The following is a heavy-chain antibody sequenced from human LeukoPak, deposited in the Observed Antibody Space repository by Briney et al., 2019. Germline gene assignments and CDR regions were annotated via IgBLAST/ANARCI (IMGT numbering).Heavy chain of an antibody. V-gene: IGHV3-11*01. Sequence: GGSLRLSCAASGFTFSDYYMSWIRQAPGKGLEWVSYISSSGSTIYYADSVKGRFTISRDNSKNTLYLQMNSLRAEDTAAYYCAKDYYDSSGYPGLDAFDIWGQGTMVTASS. CDR1: GFTFSDYY. CDR3: AKDYYDSSGYPGLDAFDI. J-gene: IGHJ3*02. CDR2: ISSSGSTI. D-gene: IGHD3-22*01.